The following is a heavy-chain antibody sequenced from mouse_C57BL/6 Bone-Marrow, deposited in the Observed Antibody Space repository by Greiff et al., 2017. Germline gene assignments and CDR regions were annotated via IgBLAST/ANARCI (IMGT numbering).Heavy chain of an antibody. J-gene: IGHJ1*03. CDR2: IRNKANGYTT. V-gene: IGHV7-3*01. CDR1: GFTFTDYY. D-gene: IGHD2-3*01. CDR3: ARCHYDGYYWYFDV. Sequence: EVKLVESGGGLVQPGGSLSLSCAASGFTFTDYYMSWVRQPPGKALEWLGFIRNKANGYTTEYSASVQGRFTISRDNSQSILYLQMNALRAEDSATYYCARCHYDGYYWYFDVWGTGTTVTVSS.